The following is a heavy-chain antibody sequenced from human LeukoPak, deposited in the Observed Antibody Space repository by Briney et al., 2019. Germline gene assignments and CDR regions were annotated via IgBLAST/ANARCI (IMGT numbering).Heavy chain of an antibody. D-gene: IGHD2-15*01. CDR3: ARDEDSPGFDY. J-gene: IGHJ4*02. CDR2: ISSSSSYI. V-gene: IGHV3-21*01. CDR1: GFTLSSYS. Sequence: GGSLSLSCAASGFTLSSYSMNWVRQAPGKGLEWVSSISSSSSYIYYADSVKGRFTISRDNAKNSLYLQMNSLRAEDTAVYYCARDEDSPGFDYWGQGTLVTVSS.